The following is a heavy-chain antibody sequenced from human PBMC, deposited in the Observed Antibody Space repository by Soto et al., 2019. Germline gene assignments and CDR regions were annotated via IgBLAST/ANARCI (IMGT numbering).Heavy chain of an antibody. CDR2: ISGSGSIT. Sequence: EVQLLESGGGLVQPGGSLSLSCVASEFTFSNYAMTWVRQAPGKGLEWVSSISGSGSITYYAESVKGRFAISRDNSKNTLFLQMNSLRAEDTGIYYCAKAEKISAVAGYLDNWGQGNLVTVSS. CDR3: AKAEKISAVAGYLDN. J-gene: IGHJ4*02. CDR1: EFTFSNYA. D-gene: IGHD6-19*01. V-gene: IGHV3-23*01.